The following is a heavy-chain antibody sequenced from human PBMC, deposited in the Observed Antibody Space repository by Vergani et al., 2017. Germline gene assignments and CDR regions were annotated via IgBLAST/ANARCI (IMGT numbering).Heavy chain of an antibody. CDR1: GFTFSSYA. J-gene: IGHJ3*02. CDR2: ISSNGGST. D-gene: IGHD2-2*01. CDR3: ARLXYCSSTTCRQAFDI. V-gene: IGHV3-64*01. Sequence: EVQLVESGGGLVQPGGSLRLSCAASGFTFSSYAMHWVRQAPGKGLEYVSAISSNGGSTYYANSVKGRFTISRDNSKNTLYLQMNSLKIEDTAVYYCARLXYCSSTTCRQAFDIWGQGTMVTVS.